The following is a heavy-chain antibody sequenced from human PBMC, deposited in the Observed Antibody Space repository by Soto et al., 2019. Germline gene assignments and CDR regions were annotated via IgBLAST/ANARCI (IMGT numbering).Heavy chain of an antibody. CDR1: GFTFSSYG. D-gene: IGHD3-22*01. CDR3: VKDRSSSGYGYFDY. V-gene: IGHV3-30*18. CDR2: ISYDGSNK. J-gene: IGHJ4*02. Sequence: QVQLVESGGGVVQPGRSLRLSCAASGFTFSSYGMHWVRQAPGKGLEWVAVISYDGSNKYYAESVKGRFTISRDNSKSTLYLQMNSLRAEDTAVYYCVKDRSSSGYGYFDYWGQGTLVTVSS.